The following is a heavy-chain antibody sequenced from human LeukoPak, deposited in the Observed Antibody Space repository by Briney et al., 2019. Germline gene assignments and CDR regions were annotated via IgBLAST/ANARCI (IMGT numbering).Heavy chain of an antibody. Sequence: SETLSLTCTVSGGSISIYYWNWIRQPPGKGLEWIGYIYYSGSTNYNPSLKSRVTISVDTSKNQFSLKLSSVTAADTAVYYCARLVTRGYYDSSGRRIDAFDIWGQGTMVTVSS. CDR2: IYYSGST. J-gene: IGHJ3*02. V-gene: IGHV4-59*01. CDR3: ARLVTRGYYDSSGRRIDAFDI. CDR1: GGSISIYY. D-gene: IGHD3-22*01.